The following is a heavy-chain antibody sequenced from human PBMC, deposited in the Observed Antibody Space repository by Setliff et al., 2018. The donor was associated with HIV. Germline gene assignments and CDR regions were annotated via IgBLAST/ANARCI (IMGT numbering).Heavy chain of an antibody. CDR1: GGSFSSSNW. Sequence: SETLSLTCAVSGGSFSSSNWWTWVRQPPGRGLEWIGEISHTENTNYNPSLKSRVTMSVDKTKNQFSLRLSSVTAADTAVYCCARYDMPSSDSSGYYYDSWGQGTLVTVSS. CDR2: ISHTENT. D-gene: IGHD3-22*01. J-gene: IGHJ5*01. V-gene: IGHV4-4*01. CDR3: ARYDMPSSDSSGYYYDS.